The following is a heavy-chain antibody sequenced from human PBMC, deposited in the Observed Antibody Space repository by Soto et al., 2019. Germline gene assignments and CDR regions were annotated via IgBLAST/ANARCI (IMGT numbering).Heavy chain of an antibody. J-gene: IGHJ6*03. V-gene: IGHV4-39*01. CDR3: ARIADYNYPHYYMVV. D-gene: IGHD1-20*01. CDR1: GGSISSSSYY. CDR2: IYYSGST. Sequence: SETLSLTCTVSGGSISSSSYYWGWIRQPPGKGLEWIGSIYYSGSTYYNPSLKSRVTISVDTSKNQFSLKLSSVTAADTAVYYCARIADYNYPHYYMVVCGKGTTVTVSS.